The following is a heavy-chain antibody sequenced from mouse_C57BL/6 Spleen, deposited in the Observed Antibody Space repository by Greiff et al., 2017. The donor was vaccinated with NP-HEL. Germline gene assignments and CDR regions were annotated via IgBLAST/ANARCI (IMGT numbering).Heavy chain of an antibody. Sequence: QVQLQQPGAELVMPGASVKLSCKASGYTFTSYWMHWVKQRPGQGLEWIGEIDPSDSYTNYNQKFKGKSTLTVDKSSSKAFMQLSSLTSEDSAGFYWAKEGGGYFDVWGTGTTVTVSS. V-gene: IGHV1-69*01. J-gene: IGHJ1*03. CDR3: AKEGGGYFDV. CDR2: IDPSDSYT. CDR1: GYTFTSYW.